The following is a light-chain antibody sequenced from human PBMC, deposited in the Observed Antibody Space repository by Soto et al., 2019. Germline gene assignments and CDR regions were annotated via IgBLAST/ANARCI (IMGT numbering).Light chain of an antibody. V-gene: IGKV3-11*01. J-gene: IGKJ5*01. CDR1: QSVSSH. CDR3: QQYTNWPPT. CDR2: DAS. Sequence: DIVLTQSPATLSLSPGERATLSCRASQSVSSHLAWYQQKRGQAPRLLIYDASNRDPGIPARFIGSGSGTDFTLTISSLEPEDFAVYYCQQYTNWPPTFGQGTRLEIK.